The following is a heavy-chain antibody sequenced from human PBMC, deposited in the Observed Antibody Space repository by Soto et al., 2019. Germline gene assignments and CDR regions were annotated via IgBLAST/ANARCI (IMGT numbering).Heavy chain of an antibody. CDR2: INPSGGST. CDR1: GYTFTSYY. V-gene: IGHV1-46*01. CDR3: ARDEYSSSSSSNWFDP. J-gene: IGHJ5*02. Sequence: ASVKVSCKASGYTFTSYYMHWLRQAPGQGLEWMGIINPSGGSTSYAQKFQGRVTMTRDTSTSTVYMEPSSLRSEDTAVYYCARDEYSSSSSSNWFDPWGQGTLVTVSS. D-gene: IGHD6-6*01.